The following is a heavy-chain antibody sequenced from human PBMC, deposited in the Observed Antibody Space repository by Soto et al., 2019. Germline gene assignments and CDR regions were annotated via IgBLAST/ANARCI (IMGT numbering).Heavy chain of an antibody. CDR3: AKVAGGLGYFDL. CDR2: ISARGGSS. CDR1: GFSFSSYA. D-gene: IGHD3-16*01. Sequence: EVQLLESGGDLVQPGGSLRLACAASGFSFSSYAMVWVRQAPGKGLEWVSVISARGGSSYFADSVKGRFTISRDNSKNTVYLQLNGLTADDSAIYYCAKVAGGLGYFDLWGRGTLVTVSS. V-gene: IGHV3-23*01. J-gene: IGHJ2*01.